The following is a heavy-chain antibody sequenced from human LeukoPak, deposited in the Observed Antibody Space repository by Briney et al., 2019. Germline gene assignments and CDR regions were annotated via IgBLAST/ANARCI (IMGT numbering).Heavy chain of an antibody. Sequence: GGSLRLSCATSGFTFSSFAMSWVRQTPGKGLEWVSDISGGGGSTSYADSVKGRFTISRDNSKNTLHLQMNSLRAEDTAVYYCAKSAPYYDFWSGYYAFDYWGQGSLVTVSS. CDR1: GFTFSSFA. V-gene: IGHV3-23*01. D-gene: IGHD3-3*01. J-gene: IGHJ4*02. CDR3: AKSAPYYDFWSGYYAFDY. CDR2: ISGGGGST.